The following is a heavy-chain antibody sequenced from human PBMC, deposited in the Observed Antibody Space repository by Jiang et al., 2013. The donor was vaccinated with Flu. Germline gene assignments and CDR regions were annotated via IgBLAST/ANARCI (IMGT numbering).Heavy chain of an antibody. V-gene: IGHV3-53*01. Sequence: GGDLIQPGGSLRLSCAASGFSISGDYMSWVRQAPGKGLEWVSLIYSDGSTYYGDSVEGRFTISRDNSKNTLFLQMNSLTGDDTAVYYCARALTWGKYGSNLYYFDSWGQGTLVTVSA. CDR1: GFSISGDY. CDR2: IYSDGST. J-gene: IGHJ4*02. D-gene: IGHD7-27*01. CDR3: ARALTWGKYGSNLYYFDS.